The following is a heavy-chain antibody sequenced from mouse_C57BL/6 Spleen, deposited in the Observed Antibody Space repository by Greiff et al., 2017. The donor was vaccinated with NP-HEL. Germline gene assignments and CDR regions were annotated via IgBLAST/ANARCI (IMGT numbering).Heavy chain of an antibody. V-gene: IGHV1-82*01. Sequence: VQLQQSGPELVKPGASVKISCKASGYAFSSSWMNWVKQRPGKGLEWIGRIYPGDGDTNYNGKFKGKATLTADKSSSTAYMQLSSLTSEDSAVYFCARLRSGYFDYWGQGTTLTVSS. CDR3: ARLRSGYFDY. CDR1: GYAFSSSW. J-gene: IGHJ2*01. CDR2: IYPGDGDT. D-gene: IGHD3-2*02.